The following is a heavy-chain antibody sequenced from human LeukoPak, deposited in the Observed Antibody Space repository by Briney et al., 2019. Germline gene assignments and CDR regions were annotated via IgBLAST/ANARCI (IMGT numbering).Heavy chain of an antibody. CDR3: TRRQTDDSSGHYAY. CDR2: IRSKANSYAT. D-gene: IGHD3-22*01. J-gene: IGHJ4*02. V-gene: IGHV3-73*01. CDR1: GFTFSASA. Sequence: AGGSLRLSCAASGFTFSASAMHWVRQASGKGLEWGGRIRSKANSYATAYAASGKGRFTISRDDSKNTAYLQMNSLKIEDTAVYYCTRRQTDDSSGHYAYWGQGTLVTVSS.